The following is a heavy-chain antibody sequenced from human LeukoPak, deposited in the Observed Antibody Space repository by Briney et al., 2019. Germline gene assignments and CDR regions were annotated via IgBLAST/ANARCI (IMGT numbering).Heavy chain of an antibody. CDR1: GGSISSYY. V-gene: IGHV4-59*01. CDR2: MFYSGRT. D-gene: IGHD5-12*01. J-gene: IGHJ4*02. CDR3: ARDLTSYRGYSGYGPSGY. Sequence: PSETLSLTCTVSGGSISSYYWSWIRQPPGKALEWIGYMFYSGRTNYNPSLKTRVTISEDTSKNQFSLKLSSVTAADTAVYYCARDLTSYRGYSGYGPSGYWGQGTLVTVSS.